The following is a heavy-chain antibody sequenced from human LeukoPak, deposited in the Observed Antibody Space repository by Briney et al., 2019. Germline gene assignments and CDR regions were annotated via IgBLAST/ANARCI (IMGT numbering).Heavy chain of an antibody. V-gene: IGHV3-15*01. D-gene: IGHD6-13*01. J-gene: IGHJ4*02. Sequence: GGSLRLSCAASGFAFSNAWMNWVRQAPGKGLEWVGRMKNKTDGGTTDYAAPVKGRFTISRDDSKNTLYLQMNSLKTEDTAVYYCTTGPRRWEKMQQLVLGYWGQGTLVTVSS. CDR1: GFAFSNAW. CDR3: TTGPRRWEKMQQLVLGY. CDR2: MKNKTDGGTT.